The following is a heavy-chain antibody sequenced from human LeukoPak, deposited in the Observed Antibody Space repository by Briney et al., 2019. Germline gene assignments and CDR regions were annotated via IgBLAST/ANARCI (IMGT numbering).Heavy chain of an antibody. CDR3: ARGPPTYSYGYWFFY. CDR2: INHSGST. Sequence: NPSETLSLTCTVSGGSISSYYWSWIRQPPGKGLEWIGEINHSGSTNYNPSLKSRVTISVDTSKNQFSLKLSSVTAADTAVYYCARGPPTYSYGYWFFYWGQGTLVTVSS. D-gene: IGHD5-18*01. CDR1: GGSISSYY. V-gene: IGHV4-34*01. J-gene: IGHJ4*02.